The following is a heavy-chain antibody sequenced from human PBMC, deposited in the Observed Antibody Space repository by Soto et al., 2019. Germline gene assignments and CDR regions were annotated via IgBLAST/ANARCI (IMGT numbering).Heavy chain of an antibody. CDR3: ARNHRYCSGGSCYYYYYMDV. CDR2: IYYSGST. D-gene: IGHD2-15*01. CDR1: GGSISSYY. J-gene: IGHJ6*03. Sequence: SETLSLTCTVSGGSISSYYWSWIRQPPGKGLEWIGYIYYSGSTNYNPSLKSRVTISVDTSKNQFSLKLSSVTAADTAVYYCARNHRYCSGGSCYYYYYMDVWGKGTTVTVSS. V-gene: IGHV4-59*01.